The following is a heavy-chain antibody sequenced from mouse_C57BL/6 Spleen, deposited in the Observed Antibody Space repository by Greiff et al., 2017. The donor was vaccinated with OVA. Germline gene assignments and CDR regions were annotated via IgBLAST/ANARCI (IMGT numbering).Heavy chain of an antibody. J-gene: IGHJ4*01. CDR2: ISGGGGNT. Sequence: EVKLMESGGGLVKPGGSLKLSCAASGFTFSSYTMSWVRQTPEKRLEWVATISGGGGNTYYPDSVKGRFTISRDNAKNTLYLQMSSLRSEDTALYYCARRGGYDEAMDYWGQGTSVTVSS. CDR1: GFTFSSYT. V-gene: IGHV5-9*01. CDR3: ARRGGYDEAMDY. D-gene: IGHD2-2*01.